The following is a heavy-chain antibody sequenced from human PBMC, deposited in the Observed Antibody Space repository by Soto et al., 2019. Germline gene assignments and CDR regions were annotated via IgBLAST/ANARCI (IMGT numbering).Heavy chain of an antibody. CDR3: AKDGTARGPTPFDP. Sequence: QVQLVQSGAEVRKPGASVKVSCEASGYRFTDHYIHWVRQAPGQGLEWMGWINHYTGDTSYAQKFQGWVTLTRDTSINTAFMKLNRLRPNDTAVYFCAKDGTARGPTPFDPWGEGTLVTGSS. CDR1: GYRFTDHY. D-gene: IGHD1-1*01. CDR2: INHYTGDT. J-gene: IGHJ5*02. V-gene: IGHV1-2*04.